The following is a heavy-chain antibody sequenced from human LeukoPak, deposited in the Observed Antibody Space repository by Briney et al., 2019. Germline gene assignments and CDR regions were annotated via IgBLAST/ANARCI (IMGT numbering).Heavy chain of an antibody. D-gene: IGHD6-19*01. J-gene: IGHJ4*02. CDR3: ARGIAVAGSTTTNFDY. CDR1: GYTFTGYY. Sequence: GASVKVSCKASGYTFTGYYMHWVRQAPGQGLEWMGWINPNSGGTNYAQKFQGRVTMTRDTSISTAYMELSRLRSDDTAVYYCARGIAVAGSTTTNFDYWGQGTLVTVSS. CDR2: INPNSGGT. V-gene: IGHV1-2*02.